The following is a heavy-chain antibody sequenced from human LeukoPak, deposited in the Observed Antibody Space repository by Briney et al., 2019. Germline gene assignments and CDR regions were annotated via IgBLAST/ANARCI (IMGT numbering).Heavy chain of an antibody. Sequence: GGSLRLSCAASGFTFSNYWMSWVRQAPGKGLEWVAHIKQDRSEKYYVDSVKGRFTISRDNAKNSLYLQMSSLRADDTAVYYCARGTLNIPGEHGAFDYWGQGTLVTVSS. CDR3: ARGTLNIPGEHGAFDY. D-gene: IGHD1-14*01. CDR1: GFTFSNYW. J-gene: IGHJ4*02. V-gene: IGHV3-7*01. CDR2: IKQDRSEK.